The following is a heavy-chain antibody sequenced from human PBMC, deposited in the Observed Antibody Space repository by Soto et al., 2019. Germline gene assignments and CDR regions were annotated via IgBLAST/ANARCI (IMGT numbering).Heavy chain of an antibody. J-gene: IGHJ6*02. CDR3: ARHGIGYCSSTSCYTLYYYYGMDV. D-gene: IGHD2-2*02. V-gene: IGHV5-10-1*01. CDR1: GYSFTSYW. Sequence: PGESLKISCEGSGYSFTSYWISWVRQMPGKGLEWMGRIDPSDSYTNYSPSFQGHVTISADKSISTAYLQWSSLKASDTAMYYCARHGIGYCSSTSCYTLYYYYGMDVWGQGTTVTVSS. CDR2: IDPSDSYT.